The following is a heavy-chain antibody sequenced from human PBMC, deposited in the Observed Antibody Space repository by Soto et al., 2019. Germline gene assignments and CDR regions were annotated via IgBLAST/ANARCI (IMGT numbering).Heavy chain of an antibody. D-gene: IGHD1-26*01. CDR1: GGSISSYY. CDR3: ARVGATTYYGMDV. J-gene: IGHJ6*02. V-gene: IGHV4-59*01. Sequence: PSETLSLTCTVSGGSISSYYWSWIRQPPGKGLEWIGYIYYSGSTNYNPSLKSRVTISVDTSKNQFSLKLSSVTAADTAVYYCARVGATTYYGMDVWGQGTTVTVSS. CDR2: IYYSGST.